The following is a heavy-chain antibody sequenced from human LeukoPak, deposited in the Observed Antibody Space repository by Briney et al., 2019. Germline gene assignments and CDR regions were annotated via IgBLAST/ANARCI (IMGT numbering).Heavy chain of an antibody. D-gene: IGHD3-16*02. CDR3: ARVPAGVIGMKDAFDI. Sequence: GGSLRLSCAASGFTFSSYGMHWVRQAPGKGLEWVAFIRYDGSNKYYADSVKGRFTISRHNAKNSLYLQMNSLRAEDTAVYYCARVPAGVIGMKDAFDIWGQGTMVTVSS. J-gene: IGHJ3*02. CDR1: GFTFSSYG. CDR2: IRYDGSNK. V-gene: IGHV3-30*02.